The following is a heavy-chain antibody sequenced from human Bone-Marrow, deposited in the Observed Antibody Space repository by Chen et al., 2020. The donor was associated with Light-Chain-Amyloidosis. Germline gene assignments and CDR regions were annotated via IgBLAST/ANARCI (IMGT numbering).Heavy chain of an antibody. D-gene: IGHD3-10*01. CDR2: IYYSGST. V-gene: IGHV4-39*07. Sequence: QLQLQESGPGLVKPSETLSLTCTVSGGSISSSSYYWGWIRQPPGKGLEWIGSIYYSGSTYYNPSLKSRVTISVDTSKNQFSLKLSSVTAADTAVYYCARARLNMVRGVAPYYFDYWSQGTLVTVSS. CDR1: GGSISSSSYY. J-gene: IGHJ4*02. CDR3: ARARLNMVRGVAPYYFDY.